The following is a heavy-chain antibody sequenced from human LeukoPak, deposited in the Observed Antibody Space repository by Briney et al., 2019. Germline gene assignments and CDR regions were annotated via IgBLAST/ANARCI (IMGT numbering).Heavy chain of an antibody. D-gene: IGHD3/OR15-3a*01. CDR1: VGSFSEYY. CDR2: INHSGST. V-gene: IGHV4-34*01. CDR3: ARGHGIMVFGVLLWKDFDL. J-gene: IGHJ3*01. Sequence: SETLSLTCAVYVGSFSEYYWSWLRQPPGQGLEWIGEINHSGSTNYNPSLKSRVTMSVDTSKNQFSLKLSSVAAADTAVYYCARGHGIMVFGVLLWKDFDLWGQGTMVTVSS.